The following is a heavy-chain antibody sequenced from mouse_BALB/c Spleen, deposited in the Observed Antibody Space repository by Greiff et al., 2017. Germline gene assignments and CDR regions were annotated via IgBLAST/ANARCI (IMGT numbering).Heavy chain of an antibody. CDR1: GYTFTSYN. CDR2: IYPGNGDT. CDR3: ARGPYDGYYDFDY. V-gene: IGHV1-12*01. D-gene: IGHD2-3*01. J-gene: IGHJ2*01. Sequence: LQQPGAELVKPGASVKMSCKASGYTFTSYNMHWVKQTPGQGLEWIGAIYPGNGDTSYNQKFKGKATLTADKSSSTAYMQLSSLTSEDSAVYYCARGPYDGYYDFDYWGQGTTLTVSS.